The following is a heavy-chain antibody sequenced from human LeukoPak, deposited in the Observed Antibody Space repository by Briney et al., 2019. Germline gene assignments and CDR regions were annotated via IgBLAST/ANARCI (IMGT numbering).Heavy chain of an antibody. CDR2: IYSSGST. CDR3: ARSGRDHGEYVVDY. CDR1: GFTVSTYY. D-gene: IGHD3-10*01. J-gene: IGHJ4*02. Sequence: HTGGSLRLSCAASGFTVSTYYMSWARQAPGSGLEWVSVIYSSGSTYYADSVKGRLTISRDNSKNTVYLQMNTLRAEDTAVYYCARSGRDHGEYVVDYWGQGTLVTVSS. V-gene: IGHV3-53*01.